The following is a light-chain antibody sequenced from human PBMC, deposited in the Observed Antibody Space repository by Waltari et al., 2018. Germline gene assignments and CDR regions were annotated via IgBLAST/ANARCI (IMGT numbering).Light chain of an antibody. V-gene: IGKV4-1*01. J-gene: IGKJ3*01. CDR2: WAS. CDR3: QQYDSTPFT. Sequence: DIVMTQSPDSLAVSLGERATINCKSSQSFLYSSNNKNYLAWYQQKPGQPPKLLMYWASTRESGVPDRFSGSWSGTDFTLTISSLQAEDVAVYYCQQYDSTPFTFGPGTKVDIK. CDR1: QSFLYSSNNKNY.